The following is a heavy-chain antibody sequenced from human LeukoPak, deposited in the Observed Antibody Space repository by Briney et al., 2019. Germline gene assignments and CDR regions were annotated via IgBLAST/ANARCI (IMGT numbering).Heavy chain of an antibody. J-gene: IGHJ4*02. Sequence: PGGSLRLSCAASGFTFSSYAMHWVRQAPGKGLEWVAVISYDGSNKYYADSVKGRFTISRDNSKNTLYLQMISLRAEDTAVYYCARSYGDYVPDDYWGQGTLVTVSS. V-gene: IGHV3-30-3*01. CDR3: ARSYGDYVPDDY. CDR2: ISYDGSNK. CDR1: GFTFSSYA. D-gene: IGHD4-17*01.